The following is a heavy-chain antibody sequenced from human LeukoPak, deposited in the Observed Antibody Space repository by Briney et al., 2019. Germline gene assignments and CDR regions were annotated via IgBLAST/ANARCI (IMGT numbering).Heavy chain of an antibody. J-gene: IGHJ4*02. CDR2: IYYSGST. CDR3: ARGPGYSGSYYRHFDY. V-gene: IGHV4-39*07. D-gene: IGHD1-26*01. CDR1: GGSISSSSYY. Sequence: SETLSLTCTVYGGSISSSSYYWGWIRQPPGKGLEWIGSIYYSGSTYYNPSLKSRVTISVDTSKNQYSLKLSSVTAADTAVYYCARGPGYSGSYYRHFDYWGQGTLVTVSS.